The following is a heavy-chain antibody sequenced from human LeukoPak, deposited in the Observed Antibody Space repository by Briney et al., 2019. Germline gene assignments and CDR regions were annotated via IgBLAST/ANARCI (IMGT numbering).Heavy chain of an antibody. CDR2: ISSSGSTI. D-gene: IGHD3-16*01. J-gene: IGHJ4*02. CDR3: ARGEWVSSPLASESLDY. Sequence: SGGSLRLSCAASGFTFSDYYMSWIRQAPGKGLEWVSYISSSGSTIYYADSVKGRFTISRDNAKNSLYLQMNSLRAEDTAVYYCARGEWVSSPLASESLDYWGQGTLVTVSS. V-gene: IGHV3-11*01. CDR1: GFTFSDYY.